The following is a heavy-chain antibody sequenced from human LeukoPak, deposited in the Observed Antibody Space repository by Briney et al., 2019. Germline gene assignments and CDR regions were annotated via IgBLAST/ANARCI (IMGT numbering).Heavy chain of an antibody. CDR1: GFTFSSYA. CDR3: AKGGAMIEEAWGGAFDI. J-gene: IGHJ3*02. CDR2: ISGSGGST. D-gene: IGHD3-22*01. Sequence: GGSLRLSCAASGFTFSSYAMSWVRQAPGKGLEWVSAISGSGGSTYYADSVKGRFTISRDNSKNTLYLQMNSLRAEDTAVYSCAKGGAMIEEAWGGAFDIWGQGTMVTVSS. V-gene: IGHV3-23*01.